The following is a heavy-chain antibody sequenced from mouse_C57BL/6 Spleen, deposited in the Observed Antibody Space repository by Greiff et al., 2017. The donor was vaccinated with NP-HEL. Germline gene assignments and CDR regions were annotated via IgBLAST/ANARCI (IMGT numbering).Heavy chain of an antibody. J-gene: IGHJ3*01. CDR2: INYDGSST. CDR1: GFTFSDYY. D-gene: IGHD2-4*01. V-gene: IGHV5-16*01. Sequence: EVKLVESAGGLVQPGSSMKLSCTASGFTFSDYYMAWVRQVPEKGLEWVANINYDGSSTYYLDSLKSRFIISRDNAKNILYLQMSSLKSEDTATYYCARDGDDYDWFAYWGQGTLVTVSA. CDR3: ARDGDDYDWFAY.